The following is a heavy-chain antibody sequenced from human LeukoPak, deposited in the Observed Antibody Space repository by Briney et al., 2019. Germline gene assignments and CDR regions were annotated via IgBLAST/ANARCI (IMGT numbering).Heavy chain of an antibody. CDR1: GGSIRSYY. CDR2: IYTAGTT. CDR3: ARQGYTAAYYFLDF. V-gene: IGHV4-4*07. Sequence: SETLSLTCDVSGGSIRSYYWGWVRQPGGRGQEWIGRIYTAGTTNFNPSLKSRLTMSVDTSKNQFSLNLTSVTAADTAVYFCARQGYTAAYYFLDFWSPGTLVTVSS. J-gene: IGHJ4*02. D-gene: IGHD2/OR15-2a*01.